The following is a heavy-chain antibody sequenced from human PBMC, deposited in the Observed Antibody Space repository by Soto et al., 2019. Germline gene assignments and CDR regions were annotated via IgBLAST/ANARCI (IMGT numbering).Heavy chain of an antibody. CDR1: GFTFSSYG. CDR2: ISYDGSNK. J-gene: IGHJ4*02. CDR3: AKLPLELHWSY. V-gene: IGHV3-30*18. D-gene: IGHD1-7*01. Sequence: GGSLRLSCAASGFTFSSYGMHWVRQAPGKGLEWVAVISYDGSNKYYADSVKGRFTISRDNSKNTLYLQMNSLRAEDTAVYYCAKLPLELHWSYWGQGTLVTVSS.